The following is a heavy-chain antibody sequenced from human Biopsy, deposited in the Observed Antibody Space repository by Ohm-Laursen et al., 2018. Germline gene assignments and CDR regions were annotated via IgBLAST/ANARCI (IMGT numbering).Heavy chain of an antibody. Sequence: FRGLSCAASGFIFKSYGMHWVRQAPGKGLEWVALIWYDGSDQYYADSVKGRFTISRDNSKNTVYLQMNSLGAEDTAVYYCARDRREHYQFDHWGQGTRVTVSS. V-gene: IGHV3-33*01. CDR3: ARDRREHYQFDH. CDR1: GFIFKSYG. D-gene: IGHD1-26*01. CDR2: IWYDGSDQ. J-gene: IGHJ4*02.